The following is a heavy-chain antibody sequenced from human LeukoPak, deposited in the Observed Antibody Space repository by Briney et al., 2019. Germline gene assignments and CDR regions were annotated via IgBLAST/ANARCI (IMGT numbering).Heavy chain of an antibody. D-gene: IGHD1-26*01. J-gene: IGHJ3*02. V-gene: IGHV4-4*07. CDR3: ARDLMGAGLSGDAFDI. CDR2: IYSGGST. Sequence: PSETLSLTCAVSGTSIRSYYWSWIRQPAGKGLEWIGRIYSGGSTDYNPSLKSRVTMSADTSKNYFSLRLSSMTAADTAMYYCARDLMGAGLSGDAFDIWGQGTMVTVSS. CDR1: GTSIRSYY.